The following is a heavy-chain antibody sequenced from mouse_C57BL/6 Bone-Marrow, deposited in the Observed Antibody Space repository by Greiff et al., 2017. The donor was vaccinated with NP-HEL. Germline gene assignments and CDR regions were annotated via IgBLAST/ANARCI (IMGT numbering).Heavy chain of an antibody. V-gene: IGHV1-81*01. J-gene: IGHJ1*03. CDR2: IYPRSGNT. D-gene: IGHD1-1*01. CDR1: GYTFTSYG. CDR3: ARESSPHWYFDV. Sequence: VQLQQSGAELARPGASVKLSCKASGYTFTSYGISWVKQRTGQGLEWIGEIYPRSGNTYYNEKFKGKATLTSDKSSSTASMELRSLTSEDSAVYFCARESSPHWYFDVWGTGTTVTVSS.